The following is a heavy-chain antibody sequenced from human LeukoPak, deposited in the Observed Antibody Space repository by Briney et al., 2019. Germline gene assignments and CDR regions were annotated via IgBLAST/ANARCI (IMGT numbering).Heavy chain of an antibody. D-gene: IGHD1-26*01. CDR3: ARSSAYYNEADI. J-gene: IGHJ3*02. V-gene: IGHV1-46*01. Sequence: ASVKLSCKTSGYSFTSYYMHWVRQAPGQGLGCRGIINPSGGSTTYAQKFQGRLTMTSDTSTSTVYMELSSLRSEDTAVYYCARSSAYYNEADIWGQGTMVTVSS. CDR1: GYSFTSYY. CDR2: INPSGGST.